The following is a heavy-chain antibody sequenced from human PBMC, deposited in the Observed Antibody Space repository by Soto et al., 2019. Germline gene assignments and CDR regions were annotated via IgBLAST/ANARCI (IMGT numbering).Heavy chain of an antibody. CDR1: GFTFSDYY. D-gene: IGHD2-2*01. Sequence: GGSLRLSCAASGFTFSDYYMSWIRQAPGKGLDWVSYISSSGSTIYYADSVKGRFTISRDNAKNSLYLQMNSLRAEDTAVYYCARRKFPNCSSTSCPSWFDPWGQGTLVTVSS. CDR3: ARRKFPNCSSTSCPSWFDP. CDR2: ISSSGSTI. V-gene: IGHV3-11*01. J-gene: IGHJ5*02.